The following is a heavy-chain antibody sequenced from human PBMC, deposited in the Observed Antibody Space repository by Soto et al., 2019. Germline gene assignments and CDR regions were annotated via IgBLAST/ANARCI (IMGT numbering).Heavy chain of an antibody. V-gene: IGHV1-69*04. CDR2: IIPILGIA. D-gene: IGHD2-2*01. Sequence: ASVQVSCKASGGTFSSYTISWVRQAPGQGLEWMGRIIPILGIANYAQKFQGRVTITADKSTSTAYMELSSLRSEDTAVYYCARDSVVVVPAAMGAFDIWGQGTMVTVS. CDR3: ARDSVVVVPAAMGAFDI. J-gene: IGHJ3*02. CDR1: GGTFSSYT.